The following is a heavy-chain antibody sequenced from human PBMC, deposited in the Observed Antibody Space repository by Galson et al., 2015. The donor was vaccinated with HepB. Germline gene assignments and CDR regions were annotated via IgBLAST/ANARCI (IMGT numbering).Heavy chain of an antibody. CDR2: IGSNGVNT. Sequence: SLRLTCAASGFTFNNYAMSWVRQAPGRGLEWVSSIGSNGVNTCYTESVRGRFTVSRDNSKKTVSLQMNSLRAEDTAVYYCARESYGIGWNYFDYWGQGTLVTVSS. CDR1: GFTFNNYA. V-gene: IGHV3-23*01. CDR3: ARESYGIGWNYFDY. J-gene: IGHJ4*02. D-gene: IGHD6-19*01.